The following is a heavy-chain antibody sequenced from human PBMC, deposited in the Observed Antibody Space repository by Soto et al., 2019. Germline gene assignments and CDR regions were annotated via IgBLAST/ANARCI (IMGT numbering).Heavy chain of an antibody. Sequence: SETLSLTCTVSGGSISSGGYYWSWIRQHPGKGLEWIGYIYYSGSTYYNPSLKSRVTISVDTSKNQFSLKLSSVTAADTAVYYCARAAETYYDFWSGYVVPLDPWGQGTLVTVSA. CDR3: ARAAETYYDFWSGYVVPLDP. CDR2: IYYSGST. J-gene: IGHJ5*02. V-gene: IGHV4-31*03. D-gene: IGHD3-3*01. CDR1: GGSISSGGYY.